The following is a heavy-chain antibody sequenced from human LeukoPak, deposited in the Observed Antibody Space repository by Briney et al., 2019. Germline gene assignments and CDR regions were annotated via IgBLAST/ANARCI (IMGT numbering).Heavy chain of an antibody. CDR1: GFTVSSNY. CDR2: IYSGGST. D-gene: IGHD6-13*01. CDR3: ARDRIAAAGTYFDY. J-gene: IGHJ4*02. Sequence: GGSLRLSCAASGFTVSSNYTSWVRQAPGKGLEWVSSIYSGGSTYYAGSVKGRFTISRDNSKNTLYLQMNSLGAEDTAVYYCARDRIAAAGTYFDYWGQGTLVTVSS. V-gene: IGHV3-53*01.